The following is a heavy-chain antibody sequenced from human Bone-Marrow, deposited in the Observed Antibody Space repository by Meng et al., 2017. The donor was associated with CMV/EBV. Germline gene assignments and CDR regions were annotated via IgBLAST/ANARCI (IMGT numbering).Heavy chain of an antibody. Sequence: VQLVQSGPEVKTPGASVKVSCKASEYTFTGYYMHWVRQAPGQGLEWMGIINPSGGSTSYAQKFQGKVTMTRDTSTSTAYMELRSLRSDDTAVYYCARGYDFFSTDYWGQGTLVTVSS. CDR2: INPSGGST. CDR3: ARGYDFFSTDY. D-gene: IGHD3-3*01. V-gene: IGHV1-46*01. CDR1: EYTFTGYY. J-gene: IGHJ4*02.